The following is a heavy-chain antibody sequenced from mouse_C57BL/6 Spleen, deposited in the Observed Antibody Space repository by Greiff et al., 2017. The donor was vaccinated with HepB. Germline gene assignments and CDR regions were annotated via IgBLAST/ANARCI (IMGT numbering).Heavy chain of an antibody. J-gene: IGHJ2*01. CDR2: IYPSDSDT. D-gene: IGHD2-13*01. CDR3: ARLYDGDGDYFDG. Sequence: VQLQQPGAELVRPGSSVKLSCKASGYTFTSYWMDWVKQRPGQGLEWIGNIYPSDSDTHYNQKFKDKATLTVDKSSSTAYMQLNSLTSGDSAVYYGARLYDGDGDYFDGWGQGTTLTVSS. CDR1: GYTFTSYW. V-gene: IGHV1-61*01.